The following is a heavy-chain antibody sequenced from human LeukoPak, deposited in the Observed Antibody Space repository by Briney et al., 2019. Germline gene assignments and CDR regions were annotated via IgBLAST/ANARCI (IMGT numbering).Heavy chain of an antibody. V-gene: IGHV3-23*01. CDR1: GFTFNSYA. Sequence: GGSLRLSCAASGFTFNSYAMYWVRQALGKGLEWVSGIFGSGGSAHYADSVKGRFTISRDNSKNTVYLQMDSLRVEDTAVYYCGKTTTGYSSGRYPGWPVDYWGQGTLVTVSS. CDR3: GKTTTGYSSGRYPGWPVDY. CDR2: IFGSGGSA. J-gene: IGHJ4*02. D-gene: IGHD6-19*01.